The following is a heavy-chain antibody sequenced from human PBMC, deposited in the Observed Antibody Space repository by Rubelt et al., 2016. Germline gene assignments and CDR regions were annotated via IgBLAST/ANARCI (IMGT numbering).Heavy chain of an antibody. J-gene: IGHJ4*02. CDR3: ARVHGDSWAQAYFDA. CDR1: GFTFSSYA. CDR2: FSSDGKRK. Sequence: QVQLVESGGGVVQPGRSLRLSCAASGFTFSSYAMHWVRQAPGKGLEWVAVFSSDGKRKFYADSLKGRFTVSRDNAKNSLYLQMKIRKAEDAAVYCCARVHGDSWAQAYFDACGQGTLVTVSS. D-gene: IGHD2-15*01. V-gene: IGHV3-30*04.